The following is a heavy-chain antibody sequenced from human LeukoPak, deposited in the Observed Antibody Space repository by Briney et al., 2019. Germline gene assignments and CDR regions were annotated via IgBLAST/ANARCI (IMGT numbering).Heavy chain of an antibody. D-gene: IGHD2-15*01. CDR2: IYHSGST. CDR3: ARFGGLIH. Sequence: PSETLSLTCAVSGYSISSGYYWGWIRQPPGKGLEWIGSIYHSGSTYYNPSLKSRVTISVDTSKNQSSLKLSSVTAADTAVYYCARFGGLIHWGQGTLVTVSS. CDR1: GYSISSGYY. J-gene: IGHJ4*02. V-gene: IGHV4-38-2*01.